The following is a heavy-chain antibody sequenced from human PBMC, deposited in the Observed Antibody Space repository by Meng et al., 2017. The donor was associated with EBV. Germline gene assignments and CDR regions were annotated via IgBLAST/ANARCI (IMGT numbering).Heavy chain of an antibody. V-gene: IGHV1-69*01. J-gene: IGHJ4*02. D-gene: IGHD3-10*01. CDR2: FLPRLGAP. CDR1: GVPFRYYA. CDR3: ASESGRGYTPDY. Sequence: QVQLVQIAAELKRPWSSVTFSFKTSGVPFRYYAIIWVRQAPGQGLEWLGGFLPRLGAPNYAQKFHGRVKITADESTSTHYMDLSSLRSEDTAIYYRASESGRGYTPDYWGQGTLVTVSS.